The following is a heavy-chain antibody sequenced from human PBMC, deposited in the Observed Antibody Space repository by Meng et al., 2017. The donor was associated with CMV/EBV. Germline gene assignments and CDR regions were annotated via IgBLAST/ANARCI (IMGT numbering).Heavy chain of an antibody. V-gene: IGHV3-21*01. Sequence: SCAASGFTFSGYSMNWVRQAPGKGLEWVSSISSSSSYIYYADSVKGRFTISRDNAKNSLYLQMNSLRAEDTAVYYCARPRAYEYYFDYWGQGTLVTVSS. CDR3: ARPRAYEYYFDY. CDR1: GFTFSGYS. D-gene: IGHD3-3*01. CDR2: ISSSSSYI. J-gene: IGHJ4*02.